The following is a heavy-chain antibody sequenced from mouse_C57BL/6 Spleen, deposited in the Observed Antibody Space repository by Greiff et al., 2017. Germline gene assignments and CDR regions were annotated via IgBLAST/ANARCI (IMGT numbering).Heavy chain of an antibody. J-gene: IGHJ4*01. CDR3: ARWIYYDYEVYYAMDY. D-gene: IGHD2-4*01. CDR2: IYPGDGDT. CDR1: GYAFSSYW. V-gene: IGHV1-80*01. Sequence: VQLQQSGAELVKPGASVKISCKASGYAFSSYWMNWVKQRPGKGLEWIGQIYPGDGDTNYNGKFKGKATLTADKSSSTAYMQLSSLTSEDSAVYFCARWIYYDYEVYYAMDYWGQGTSVTVSS.